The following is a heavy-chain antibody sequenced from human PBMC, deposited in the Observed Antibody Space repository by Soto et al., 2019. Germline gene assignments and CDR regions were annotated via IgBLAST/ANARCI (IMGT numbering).Heavy chain of an antibody. Sequence: EVQLLESGGGLVQPGGSLRLSCAASGFRFNNYAMSWVRQAPGKGLEWVSRISGSGGSTHYPDSVKGRFTISRDNSKYTLHLQMNSLGAEDTAMYYCAKGDCGGDCSLFEYWGQGTLVTVSS. CDR3: AKGDCGGDCSLFEY. J-gene: IGHJ4*02. CDR2: ISGSGGST. CDR1: GFRFNNYA. V-gene: IGHV3-23*01. D-gene: IGHD2-21*02.